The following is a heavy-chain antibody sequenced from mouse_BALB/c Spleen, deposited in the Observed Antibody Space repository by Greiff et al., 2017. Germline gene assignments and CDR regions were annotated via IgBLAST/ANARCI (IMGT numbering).Heavy chain of an antibody. CDR1: GYSITSDYA. Sequence: ESGPGLVKPSQSLSLTCTVTGYSITSDYAWNWIRQFPGNKLEWVGYISYSGSTSYNPSLKSRISITRDTSKNQFFLQLNSVTTEDTATYYCASGGPAWFAYWGQGTLVTVSA. J-gene: IGHJ3*01. V-gene: IGHV3-2*02. CDR3: ASGGPAWFAY. D-gene: IGHD1-1*02. CDR2: ISYSGST.